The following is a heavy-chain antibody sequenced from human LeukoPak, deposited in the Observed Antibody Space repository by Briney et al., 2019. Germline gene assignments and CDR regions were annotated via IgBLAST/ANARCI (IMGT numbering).Heavy chain of an antibody. Sequence: ASVKVSCKASGYTFTGYYMHWVRQAPGQGLEWMGWINPNSGGTNYAQKFQGRVTMTRDTSTSTVYMELSSLRSEDTAVYYCARVRESSGYYYVFDYWGQGTLVTVSS. CDR3: ARVRESSGYYYVFDY. CDR2: INPNSGGT. CDR1: GYTFTGYY. V-gene: IGHV1-2*02. D-gene: IGHD3-22*01. J-gene: IGHJ4*02.